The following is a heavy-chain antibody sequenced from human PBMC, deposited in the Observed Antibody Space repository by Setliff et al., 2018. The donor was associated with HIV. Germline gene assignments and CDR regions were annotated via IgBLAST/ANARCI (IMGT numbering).Heavy chain of an antibody. CDR1: GGSISSGGYY. J-gene: IGHJ3*02. D-gene: IGHD2-21*01. Sequence: SETLSLTCTVSGGSISSGGYYWNWIRQHPGKGLGWIGYIYYSGSTNYNPSLKSRVTISVDTSKNQFSLKLSSVTAADTAIYYCAKRASYSFQIWGRGTMVTVSS. V-gene: IGHV4-31*03. CDR2: IYYSGST. CDR3: AKRASYSFQI.